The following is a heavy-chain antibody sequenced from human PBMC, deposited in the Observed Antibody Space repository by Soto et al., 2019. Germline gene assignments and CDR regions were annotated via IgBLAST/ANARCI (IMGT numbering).Heavy chain of an antibody. CDR1: GFTFSSYA. V-gene: IGHV3-23*01. CDR2: ITGSGAGS. Sequence: EVQLLESGGGWLQPGGSLRLSCAASGFTFSSYAMNWVRHAPGKGLEWVSGITGSGAGSYYSDSVKGRFTISRDNSKNTLYLQMNSLRAEDTAVYYCANAYSNSWPNDWCDHWGQGTLVTVSS. J-gene: IGHJ5*02. D-gene: IGHD6-13*01. CDR3: ANAYSNSWPNDWCDH.